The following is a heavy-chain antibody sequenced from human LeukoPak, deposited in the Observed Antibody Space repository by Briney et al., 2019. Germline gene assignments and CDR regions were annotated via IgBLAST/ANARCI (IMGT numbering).Heavy chain of an antibody. CDR1: GFTFSGYA. V-gene: IGHV3-23*01. CDR3: AKTPSRVGATYFDY. J-gene: IGHJ4*02. CDR2: ISGSGDYT. D-gene: IGHD1-26*01. Sequence: GGSLRLSCAVSGFTFSGYAMSWVRQAPGKGLEWVSTISGSGDYTYYADSVKGRFTISRDNSKNTLYVQMNSLRAEDTAVYYCAKTPSRVGATYFDYWGQGTLVTVSS.